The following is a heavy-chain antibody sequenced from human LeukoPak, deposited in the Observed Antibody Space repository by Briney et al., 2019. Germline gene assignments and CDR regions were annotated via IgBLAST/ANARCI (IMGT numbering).Heavy chain of an antibody. CDR3: ARISYSSSGYFDY. J-gene: IGHJ4*02. D-gene: IGHD3-22*01. Sequence: PGGSLRLSYAASGFTFSSYWMHWVRQARGKGLVWVSRITSDGTDTNYADSVKGRFTISRDNAKNTLYLQMNSLGAEDTAVYYCARISYSSSGYFDYWGQGILVTVSS. V-gene: IGHV3-74*01. CDR1: GFTFSSYW. CDR2: ITSDGTDT.